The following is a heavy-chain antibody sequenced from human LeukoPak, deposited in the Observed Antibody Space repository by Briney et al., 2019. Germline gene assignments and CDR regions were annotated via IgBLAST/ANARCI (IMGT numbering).Heavy chain of an antibody. V-gene: IGHV4-31*03. Sequence: SETLSLTCTVSGGSISSGGYYWSWIRQHPGKGLEWIGYIYYSGSTYYNPSLKSRVTISVDTSKNQFSLKLSSVTAADTAVYYCARGAKTSYYYGSGGFDYWGQGTLVTVSS. D-gene: IGHD3-10*01. CDR3: ARGAKTSYYYGSGGFDY. J-gene: IGHJ4*02. CDR2: IYYSGST. CDR1: GGSISSGGYY.